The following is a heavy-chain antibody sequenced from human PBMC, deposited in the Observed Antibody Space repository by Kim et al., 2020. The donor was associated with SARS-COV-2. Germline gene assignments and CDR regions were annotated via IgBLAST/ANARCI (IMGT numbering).Heavy chain of an antibody. CDR1: GFTFSTYG. D-gene: IGHD5-12*01. J-gene: IGHJ3*02. V-gene: IGHV3-33*01. Sequence: GGSLRLSCTASGFTFSTYGMHWVRQAPGKGLEWVAAIWHDGSYTFNVDSVKGRFTISRANSKTTLYLQMNSLRAEDTAVYYCAGEKGYGGKSVAVDMWG. CDR3: AGEKGYGGKSVAVDM. CDR2: IWHDGSYT.